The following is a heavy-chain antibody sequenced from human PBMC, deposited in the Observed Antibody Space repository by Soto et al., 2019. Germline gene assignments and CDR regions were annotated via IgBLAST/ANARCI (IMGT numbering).Heavy chain of an antibody. CDR2: IYYTGFT. CDR1: GGSVSSGSYY. D-gene: IGHD1-20*01. CDR3: ATSQKGYNWNYFDH. V-gene: IGHV4-61*01. Sequence: ETLSLTCSVSGGSVSSGSYYWSWIRQPPGKGPEWIGYIYYTGFTTYNPSLESRVSVSVDTSKNQFSLKVSGVSAADTAVYYCATSQKGYNWNYFDHWGQGALVTVSS. J-gene: IGHJ4*02.